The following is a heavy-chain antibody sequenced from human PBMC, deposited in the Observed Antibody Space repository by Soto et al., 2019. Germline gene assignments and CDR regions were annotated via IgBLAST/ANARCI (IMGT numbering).Heavy chain of an antibody. D-gene: IGHD2-15*01. J-gene: IGHJ4*02. CDR2: MNPNSGNT. CDR1: GYTLTSYD. Sequence: QVQLVQSGAEVKKPGASVKVSCKASGYTLTSYDINWVRQATGQGIEWMGWMNPNSGNTGYAQKFQGRVTMTRNTSISTAYMELSSLRSEDTAVYYCARGRTLRSPLEIDYWGQGTLVTVSS. CDR3: ARGRTLRSPLEIDY. V-gene: IGHV1-8*01.